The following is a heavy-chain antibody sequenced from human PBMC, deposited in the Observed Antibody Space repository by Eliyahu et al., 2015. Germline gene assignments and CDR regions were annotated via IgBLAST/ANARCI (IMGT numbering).Heavy chain of an antibody. CDR1: GFTVSDYY. V-gene: IGHV3-11*01. D-gene: IGHD4-17*01. Sequence: QVQLVESGGGLVKPGGSLRLSCAASGFTVSDYYMSWIRQAPGKGLEWVSKISSSGDTIYYADSVKGRFSISRDNAKNSLYLRMNSLRPEDTAVYYCARRRGTAGDHYFDNWGQGTLVTVSS. CDR2: ISSSGDTI. CDR3: ARRRGTAGDHYFDN. J-gene: IGHJ4*02.